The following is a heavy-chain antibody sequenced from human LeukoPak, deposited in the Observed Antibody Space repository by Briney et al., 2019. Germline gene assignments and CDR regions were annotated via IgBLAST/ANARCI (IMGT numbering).Heavy chain of an antibody. D-gene: IGHD6-13*01. CDR2: IYTSGRT. V-gene: IGHV4-4*07. CDR1: GDSISNYY. J-gene: IGHJ4*02. CDR3: AREAAAGTFYFDY. Sequence: ETLSLTCIVSGDSISNYYWSWIRQPAGKGLEWIGRIYTSGRTNYNPSLTSRVTMSVDTSKNQFSLKLSSVTAADTAVYYCAREAAAGTFYFDYWGQGTLVTVSS.